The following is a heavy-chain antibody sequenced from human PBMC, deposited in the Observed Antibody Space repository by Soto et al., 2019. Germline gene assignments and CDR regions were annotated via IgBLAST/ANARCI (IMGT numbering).Heavy chain of an antibody. CDR2: AYYRSKWYI. CDR1: GDSVSSDSAA. V-gene: IGHV6-1*01. J-gene: IGHJ6*02. Sequence: QVQLQQSGPGLLKPSQTLSLTCAISGDSVSSDSAAWNWIRQSPSRGLEWLGRAYYRSKWYIEYAPSVNSRITINPDTSKNQLSLQLISVNPEDTAVYYCVRSRVFIAVTSVTNYYYYYGMDVWCQGTTVTVSS. D-gene: IGHD6-19*01. CDR3: VRSRVFIAVTSVTNYYYYYGMDV.